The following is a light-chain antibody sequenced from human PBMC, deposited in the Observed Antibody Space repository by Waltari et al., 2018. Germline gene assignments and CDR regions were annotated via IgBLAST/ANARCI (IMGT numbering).Light chain of an antibody. V-gene: IGLV7-46*01. CDR3: LLAYGGPWV. CDR1: TGAVTSGHY. CDR2: DTT. J-gene: IGLJ3*02. Sequence: QAVVTQEPSLPVSPGGTVTLPCGSSTGAVTSGHYPYWFQQKPGQAPRTVIYDTTNKPAWTAARVAGSRLGGKAALIRPGAKAQDEAEYYCLLAYGGPWVFGGGTTLT.